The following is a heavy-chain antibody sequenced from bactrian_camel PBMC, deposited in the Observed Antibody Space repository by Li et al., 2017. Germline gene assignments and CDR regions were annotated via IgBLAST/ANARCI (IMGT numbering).Heavy chain of an antibody. CDR3: AADPLGTWNFGRCDW. CDR2: ISRDQTT. Sequence: HVQLVESGGGLVQPGGSRRLSCAASGFTFSNYWMYWVRQAPGNECELVSTISRDQTTSYPDSVKGRFTIFQDNAKNTMYQQMTNLKPEDTARYYCAADPLGTWNFGRCDWWGQGTQVTVS. V-gene: IGHV3S1*01. J-gene: IGHJ4*01. CDR1: GFTFSNYW. D-gene: IGHD4*01.